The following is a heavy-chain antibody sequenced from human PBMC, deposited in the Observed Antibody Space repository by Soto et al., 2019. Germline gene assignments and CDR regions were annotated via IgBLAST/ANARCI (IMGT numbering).Heavy chain of an antibody. CDR2: LYNTGST. V-gene: IGHV4-59*08. D-gene: IGHD3-10*01. Sequence: SETLSLTCTVSGASISRYYWSWIRQSPGKGLEWIGYLYNTGSTNYNPSLKSRVTILVDSSKNQVSLKLSSVTAADTAVYYCARHAAMVRGVITRYYYYYGMDVWGQGTTVTVSS. CDR3: ARHAAMVRGVITRYYYYYGMDV. CDR1: GASISRYY. J-gene: IGHJ6*02.